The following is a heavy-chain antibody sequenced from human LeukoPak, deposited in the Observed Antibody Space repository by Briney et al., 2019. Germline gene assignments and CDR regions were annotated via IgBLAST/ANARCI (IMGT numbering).Heavy chain of an antibody. CDR3: ARRHQQLYYFDY. D-gene: IGHD2-2*01. CDR1: GYSISSGYY. J-gene: IGHJ4*02. Sequence: SETLSLTCAVSGYSISSGYYWGWIRQPPGKGLEWIGSINHSGSTYYNPSLKSRVTISVDTSKNQFSLKLSSVTAADTAVYYCARRHQQLYYFDYWGQGTLVTVSS. V-gene: IGHV4-38-2*01. CDR2: INHSGST.